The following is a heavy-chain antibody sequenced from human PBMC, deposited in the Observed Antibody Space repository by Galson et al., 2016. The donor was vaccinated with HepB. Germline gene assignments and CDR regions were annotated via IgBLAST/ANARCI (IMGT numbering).Heavy chain of an antibody. D-gene: IGHD5-12*01. CDR1: GFNVNINF. J-gene: IGHJ3*02. CDR3: ARMGGGYMASINI. V-gene: IGHV3-53*01. CDR2: IYAGGSS. Sequence: SLRLSCAASGFNVNINFISWVHQAPGKGLEWISVIYAGGSSDYSDSVKGRFTISRDDSINTVFLEMNSLRADDTAVYYCARMGGGYMASINIWGQGTLVTVSS.